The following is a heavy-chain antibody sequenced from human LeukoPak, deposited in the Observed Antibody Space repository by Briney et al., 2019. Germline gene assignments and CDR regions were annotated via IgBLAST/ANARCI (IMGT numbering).Heavy chain of an antibody. J-gene: IGHJ3*02. CDR2: FYSSGST. D-gene: IGHD2-15*01. Sequence: SETLSLTCTVSGGSISNGSYYWSWIRQPAGKGLEWIGRFYSSGSTNYNPSLKSRVTISIDTSKNQFSLKLTSVTAADTAVYFCARRYCSSTSCSYAFDIWGQGTMVTVSS. CDR3: ARRYCSSTSCSYAFDI. V-gene: IGHV4-61*02. CDR1: GGSISNGSYY.